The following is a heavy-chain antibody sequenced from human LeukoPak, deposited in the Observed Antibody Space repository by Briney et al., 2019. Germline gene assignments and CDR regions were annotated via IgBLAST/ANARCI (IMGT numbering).Heavy chain of an antibody. J-gene: IGHJ6*03. V-gene: IGHV3-7*01. CDR3: ARVPYFCSSTSCPLYYMDV. CDR2: IKQDGSEE. D-gene: IGHD2-2*01. Sequence: GGSLRLSCVASEFRFGRDWISWVRQAPGKGLEWVACIKQDGSEEYYVGSVRGRFTVSVDNGKNSLYLQMNSLRAEDTAVYYCARVPYFCSSTSCPLYYMDVWGKGTTVTVSS. CDR1: EFRFGRDW.